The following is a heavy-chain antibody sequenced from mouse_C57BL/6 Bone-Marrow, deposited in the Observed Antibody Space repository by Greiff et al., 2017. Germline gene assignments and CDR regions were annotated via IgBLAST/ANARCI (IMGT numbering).Heavy chain of an antibody. D-gene: IGHD2-3*01. CDR1: GYTFTSYW. CDR2: INPSNGGT. CDR3: ARLWGYFYAMDY. Sequence: QVQLQQPGAELVKPGASVKLSCKASGYTFTSYWMHWVKQRPGRGLEWIGNINPSNGGTNYNEKFKSKATLTVDKSSSTAYMQLSSLTSEDSAVYYCARLWGYFYAMDYWGQGTSVTVSS. J-gene: IGHJ4*01. V-gene: IGHV1-53*01.